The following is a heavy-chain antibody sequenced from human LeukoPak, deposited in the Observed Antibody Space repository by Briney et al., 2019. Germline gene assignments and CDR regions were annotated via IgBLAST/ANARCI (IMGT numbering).Heavy chain of an antibody. CDR3: ARDRYYYGSGSYYKSYGMDV. CDR2: ISSSSGYI. CDR1: GFTFSSYS. D-gene: IGHD3-10*01. Sequence: PGGSLRLSCAASGFTFSSYSMNWVRQAPGKGLEWVSSISSSSGYIYYADSVKGRFTISRDNAKNSLYLQMNSLRAEDTAVYYCARDRYYYGSGSYYKSYGMDVWGQGTTVTVSS. J-gene: IGHJ6*02. V-gene: IGHV3-21*01.